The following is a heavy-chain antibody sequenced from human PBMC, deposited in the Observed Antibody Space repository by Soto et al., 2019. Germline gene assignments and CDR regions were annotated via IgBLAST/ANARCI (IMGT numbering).Heavy chain of an antibody. Sequence: QLQLQESGPGLVKPSETLSLTCTVSGGSISNSRYYWGWIRQPPGKGLEWIGSISYSGNTYYNSSLKSRVTIFGDTSKNQFSLKVTSVTAADTAVYYCARLVVTAPSFHFDYWGQGTLVTVSS. CDR3: ARLVVTAPSFHFDY. CDR1: GGSISNSRYY. V-gene: IGHV4-39*01. J-gene: IGHJ4*02. CDR2: ISYSGNT. D-gene: IGHD2-21*02.